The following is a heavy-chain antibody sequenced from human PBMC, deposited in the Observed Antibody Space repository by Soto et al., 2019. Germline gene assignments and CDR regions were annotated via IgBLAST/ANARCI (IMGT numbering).Heavy chain of an antibody. V-gene: IGHV3-53*01. CDR3: ARDYYYGSGNYYRADYYHYGMDV. CDR2: IYTGGNT. D-gene: IGHD3-10*01. Sequence: GGSLRLSCAASGFTVTSYYMSWVRQAPGKGLEWVSLIYTGGNTNYADSVKGRFTISRDNSKNTLYLQLNSLRAEDTAVYYCARDYYYGSGNYYRADYYHYGMDVWGQGTTVTVSS. J-gene: IGHJ6*02. CDR1: GFTVTSYY.